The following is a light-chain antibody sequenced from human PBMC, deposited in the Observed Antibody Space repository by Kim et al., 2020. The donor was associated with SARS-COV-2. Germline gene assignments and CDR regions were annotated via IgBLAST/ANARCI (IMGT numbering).Light chain of an antibody. CDR2: WAS. J-gene: IGKJ1*01. V-gene: IGKV4-1*01. CDR3: QQYYSTPWT. Sequence: ATINCKASQSVLYSSNNKNYLAWYQQKPGQPPKLLIYWASTRESGVPDRFSGSGSGTDFTLTISSLQAEDVAVYYCQQYYSTPWTFGQGTKVEIK. CDR1: QSVLYSSNNKNY.